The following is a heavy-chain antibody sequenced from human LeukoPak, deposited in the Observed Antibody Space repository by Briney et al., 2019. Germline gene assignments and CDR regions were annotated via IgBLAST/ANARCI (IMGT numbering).Heavy chain of an antibody. V-gene: IGHV4-34*01. J-gene: IGHJ4*02. CDR1: GFTFSNYG. D-gene: IGHD6-13*01. Sequence: GSLRLSCAASGFTFSNYGIHWVRQPPGKGLEWIGEINHSGSTNYNPSLKSRVTISVDTSKNQFSLKLSSVTAADTAVYYCARGGRIAAAGTGYFDYWGQGTLVTVSS. CDR2: INHSGST. CDR3: ARGGRIAAAGTGYFDY.